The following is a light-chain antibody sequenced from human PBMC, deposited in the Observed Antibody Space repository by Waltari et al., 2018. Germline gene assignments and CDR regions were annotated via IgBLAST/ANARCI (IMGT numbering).Light chain of an antibody. CDR2: GVN. V-gene: IGLV1-40*01. Sequence: QRVTISCTGGGSNIGAGYDVPWYRQPPGKAPALLIYGVNNRPPGVPDRFFGSLSGTSASLAITGLQAEDEADYYCQSYDTSLSVVFGGGTKLTV. CDR3: QSYDTSLSVV. J-gene: IGLJ2*01. CDR1: GSNIGAGYD.